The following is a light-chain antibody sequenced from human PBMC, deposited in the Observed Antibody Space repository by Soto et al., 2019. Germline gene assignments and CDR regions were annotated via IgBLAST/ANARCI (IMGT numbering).Light chain of an antibody. CDR1: SSDDGGYNY. CDR2: DVN. CDR3: SSYTSSSTLAV. Sequence: QSALTHPASVSGSPGQSITISCTGTSSDDGGYNYVSWYQQDPGKAPKLMIYDVNNRPSGVSNRFSGSKSGNTASLTISGLQAEDEAYYYCSSYTSSSTLAVFGGGTKLTVL. V-gene: IGLV2-14*01. J-gene: IGLJ2*01.